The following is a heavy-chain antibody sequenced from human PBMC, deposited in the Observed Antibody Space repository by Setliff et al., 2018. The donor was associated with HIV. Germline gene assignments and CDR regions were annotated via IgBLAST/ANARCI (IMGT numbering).Heavy chain of an antibody. CDR1: GGSVTSGGHY. J-gene: IGHJ5*01. Sequence: SETLSLTCTVSGGSVTSGGHYWSWIRQQPGKAPEWIGYIHYTGSNFYNPSLTDRLTISVDTSRNQFSLKLSYVTAADTAVYYCARGGNSRAAWFDSWGQGTLVTV. V-gene: IGHV4-31*02. CDR2: IHYTGSN. D-gene: IGHD5-12*01. CDR3: ARGGNSRAAWFDS.